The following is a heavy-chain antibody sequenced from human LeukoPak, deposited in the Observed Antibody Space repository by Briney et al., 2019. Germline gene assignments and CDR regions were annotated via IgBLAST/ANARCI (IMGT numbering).Heavy chain of an antibody. V-gene: IGHV1-69*04. CDR3: ATGRWLQSGGAFDI. Sequence: SVKVSCKASGGTFSSYAISWVRQAPGQGLEWMGRIIPILGIANYAQKFQGRVTITADKSTSTAYMELSSLRPEDTAVYYCATGRWLQSGGAFDIWGQGTMVTVSS. J-gene: IGHJ3*02. CDR2: IIPILGIA. D-gene: IGHD5-24*01. CDR1: GGTFSSYA.